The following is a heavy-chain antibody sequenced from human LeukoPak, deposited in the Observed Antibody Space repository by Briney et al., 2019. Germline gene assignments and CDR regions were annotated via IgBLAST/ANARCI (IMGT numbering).Heavy chain of an antibody. V-gene: IGHV3-11*01. CDR1: GFTFSDYY. Sequence: PGGSLRLSCAASGFTFSDYYMSWIRQAPGKGLEWVSYISSSGSTIYYADSVKGRFTISRDNAKNSLYLQMNSLRAEDTAVYYCAREDEYYDSSLFDIWGQGTMVTVSS. J-gene: IGHJ3*02. CDR2: ISSSGSTI. D-gene: IGHD3-22*01. CDR3: AREDEYYDSSLFDI.